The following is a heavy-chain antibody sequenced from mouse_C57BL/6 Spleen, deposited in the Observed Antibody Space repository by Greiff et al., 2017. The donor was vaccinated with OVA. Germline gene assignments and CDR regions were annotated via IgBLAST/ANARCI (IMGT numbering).Heavy chain of an antibody. CDR3: ARQSYYDYDVGWYFDV. D-gene: IGHD2-4*01. V-gene: IGHV5-6*01. CDR2: ISSGGSYT. CDR1: GFTFSSYG. J-gene: IGHJ1*03. Sequence: EVKLMESGGDLVKPGGSLKLSCAASGFTFSSYGMSWVRQTPDKRLEWVATISSGGSYTYYPDSVKGRFTISRDNAKNTLYLQMSRLKSEDTAMYYCARQSYYDYDVGWYFDVWGTGTTVTVSS.